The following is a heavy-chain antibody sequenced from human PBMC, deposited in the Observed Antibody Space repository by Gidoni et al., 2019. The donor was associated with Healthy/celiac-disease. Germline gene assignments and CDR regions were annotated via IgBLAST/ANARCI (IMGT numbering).Heavy chain of an antibody. V-gene: IGHV4-31*03. CDR1: GGPLSCGGYY. CDR3: ARADGYYYYYMDV. CDR2: IYYSGST. J-gene: IGHJ6*03. Sequence: QVQLQESGPGLVKPSQTLSLTCTVSGGPLSCGGYYWSWIRQHPRKGLEWIGYIYYSGSTYYNPSLKGRVTISVDTSKNQFSLKLSSVTAADTAVYYCARADGYYYYYMDVWGKGTTVTVSS.